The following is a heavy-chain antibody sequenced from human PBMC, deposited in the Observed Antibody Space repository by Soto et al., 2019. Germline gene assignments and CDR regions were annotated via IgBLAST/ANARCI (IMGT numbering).Heavy chain of an antibody. CDR1: GYTFTSYY. Sequence: VASVKVSCKASGYTFTSYYMHWVRQAPGQGLEWMGIINPSGGSTSYAQKFQGRVTMTRDTSTSTVYMELSSLRSEDTAVYYCARDLLGRLRLGELSLYGVRCEMDVWGQ. D-gene: IGHD3-16*02. V-gene: IGHV1-46*01. CDR3: ARDLLGRLRLGELSLYGVRCEMDV. CDR2: INPSGGST. J-gene: IGHJ6*02.